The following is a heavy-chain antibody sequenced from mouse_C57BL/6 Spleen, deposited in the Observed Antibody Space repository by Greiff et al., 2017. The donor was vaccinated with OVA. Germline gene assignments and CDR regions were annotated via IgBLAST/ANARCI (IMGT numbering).Heavy chain of an antibody. CDR1: GYTFTSYW. D-gene: IGHD2-2*01. CDR2: IDPSDSYT. CDR3: ARDHGYDRGFDY. V-gene: IGHV1-69*01. Sequence: VQLQQSGAELVMPGASVKLSCKASGYTFTSYWMHWVKQRPGQGLEWIGEIDPSDSYTNYNQKFKGKSTLTVDKSSSTAYMQLSSLTSEDSAVYYCARDHGYDRGFDYWGQGTTLTVSS. J-gene: IGHJ2*01.